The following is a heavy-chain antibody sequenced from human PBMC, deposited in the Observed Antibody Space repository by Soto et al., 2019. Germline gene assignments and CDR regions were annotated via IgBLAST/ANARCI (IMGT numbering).Heavy chain of an antibody. V-gene: IGHV3-21*01. Sequence: EVQLVESGGGLVKPGGSLRLSCAASGFTFSSYSMNWVRQAPGKGLEWVSSISSSSSYIYYADSVKGRFTISRDNAKNSLYLQMNSLRAEDTAVYYCARAEIPPWGRLAEYYGMDVWGQGTTVTVSS. J-gene: IGHJ6*02. CDR3: ARAEIPPWGRLAEYYGMDV. CDR2: ISSSSSYI. CDR1: GFTFSSYS. D-gene: IGHD3-16*01.